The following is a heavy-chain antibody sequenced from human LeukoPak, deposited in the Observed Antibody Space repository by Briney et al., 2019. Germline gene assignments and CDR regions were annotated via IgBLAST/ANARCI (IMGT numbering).Heavy chain of an antibody. CDR2: GT. CDR1: GVSLYSYS. Sequence: SETLSLTCTVSGVSLYSYSWHWIRQPPGKGLEWIGFGTNYNPSLKSRVTISVDMSKNQFSLSLNSVTAADTAVYYCARRLRTLYCGGDCYSSFDLWGQGTMVTVSS. CDR3: ARRLRTLYCGGDCYSSFDL. V-gene: IGHV4-59*01. D-gene: IGHD2-21*02. J-gene: IGHJ3*01.